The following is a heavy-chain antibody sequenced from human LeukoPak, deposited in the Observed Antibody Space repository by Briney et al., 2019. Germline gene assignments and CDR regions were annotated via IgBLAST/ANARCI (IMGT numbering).Heavy chain of an antibody. J-gene: IGHJ3*02. D-gene: IGHD1-1*01. CDR2: INPNSGGT. V-gene: IGHV1-2*02. CDR1: GYTFTGYY. Sequence: GASVKVSCKASGYTFTGYYMHSVRQAPGQGLEWMGWINPNSGGTNYAQKFQGRVTMTRDTSISTAYMELSRLRSDDTAVYYCARDFNWNCCHDAFDIWGQGTMVTASS. CDR3: ARDFNWNCCHDAFDI.